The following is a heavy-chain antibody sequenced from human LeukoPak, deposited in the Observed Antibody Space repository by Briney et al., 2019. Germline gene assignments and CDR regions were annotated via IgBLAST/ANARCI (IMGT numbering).Heavy chain of an antibody. CDR1: GFTFSSYA. V-gene: IGHV3-23*01. CDR3: AKDMIVADYYFDY. J-gene: IGHJ4*02. CDR2: ISGCGGST. D-gene: IGHD2-21*01. Sequence: PGGSLRLSCAASGFTFSSYAMSWVRQAPWKGLEWVSAISGCGGSTYYADSVKGRFTISRDNSKNTLYLQMNSLRAEDTAVYYCAKDMIVADYYFDYWGQGTLVTVSS.